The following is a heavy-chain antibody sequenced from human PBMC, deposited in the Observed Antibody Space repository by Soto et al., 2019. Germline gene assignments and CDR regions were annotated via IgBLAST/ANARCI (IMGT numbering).Heavy chain of an antibody. CDR1: GYTFTSYG. J-gene: IGHJ4*02. V-gene: IGHV1-18*04. Sequence: ASVKVSCKASGYTFTSYGISCVRQAPGQGLEWMGWISAYNGNTNYAQKLQGRVTMTTDTSTSTAYMELRSLRSDDTAVYYCARGGPLITGTTVPPFDYWGQGTLVTVSS. CDR3: ARGGPLITGTTVPPFDY. D-gene: IGHD1-7*01. CDR2: ISAYNGNT.